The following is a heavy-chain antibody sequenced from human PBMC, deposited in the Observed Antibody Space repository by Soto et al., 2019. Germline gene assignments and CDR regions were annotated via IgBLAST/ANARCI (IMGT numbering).Heavy chain of an antibody. CDR3: AKMYSSSWYHRAFYFDY. CDR2: ISSSSSTI. J-gene: IGHJ4*02. V-gene: IGHV3-48*04. D-gene: IGHD6-13*01. CDR1: GFTFSSYS. Sequence: GGSLRLSCAASGFTFSSYSMNWVRQAPGKGLEWVSYISSSSSTIYYADSVKGRFTISRDNAKNSLYLQMNSLRAEDTAVYYCAKMYSSSWYHRAFYFDYWGQGTLVTVSS.